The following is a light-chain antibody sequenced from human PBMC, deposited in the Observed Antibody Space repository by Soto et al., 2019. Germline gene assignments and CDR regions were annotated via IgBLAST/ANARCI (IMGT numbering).Light chain of an antibody. CDR2: AAS. CDR1: QSISSY. V-gene: IGKV1-39*01. CDR3: QQIYSTPRT. Sequence: DIQMTQSPSSLSASVGDRVTITCRASQSISSYLNWYQQKPGKAPKLLIYAASSLQSGVPSRFSGSGSGTDFTLTISSLKPEDFATYYCQQIYSTPRTFGGGTKVDNK. J-gene: IGKJ4*01.